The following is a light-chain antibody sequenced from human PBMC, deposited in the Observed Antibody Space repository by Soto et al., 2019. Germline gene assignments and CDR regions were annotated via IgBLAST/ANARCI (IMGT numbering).Light chain of an antibody. V-gene: IGKV1-17*03. CDR3: LQNNSYPLT. J-gene: IGKJ4*01. CDR1: QDIRNA. Sequence: DIPMTQSPSAMSASLGDRVTITCRASQDIRNALVWFQQKPGKVPKRLIHATSTLQSGVPSRFSGSGSGTAFTLTISSLQPEDFATYYCLQNNSYPLTFGGGTKVEIK. CDR2: ATS.